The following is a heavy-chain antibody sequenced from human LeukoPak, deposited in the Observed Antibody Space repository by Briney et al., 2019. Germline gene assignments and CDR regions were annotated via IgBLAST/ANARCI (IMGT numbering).Heavy chain of an antibody. J-gene: IGHJ4*02. CDR1: GGTFSSYA. D-gene: IGHD2-2*01. Sequence: ASVKVSCKASGGTFSSYAISWVRQAPGQGLEWMGWISAYNGNTNYAQKLQGRVTMTTDTSTSTAYMELRSLRSDDTAVYYCARDPVRYCSSTSCSLQDYWGQGTLVTVSS. CDR3: ARDPVRYCSSTSCSLQDY. V-gene: IGHV1-18*01. CDR2: ISAYNGNT.